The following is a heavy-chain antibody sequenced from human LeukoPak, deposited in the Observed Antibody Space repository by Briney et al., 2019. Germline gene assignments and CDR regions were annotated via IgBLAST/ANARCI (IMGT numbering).Heavy chain of an antibody. V-gene: IGHV4-4*07. CDR3: ARGRYCSADICTGGDSFDI. Sequence: PSETLSLTCTVSGGSISNYYWSWIRQPAGKGLEWIGRKYARGSSNYNPPVQSRVTMSVDTSKNQFSLKLRSVTAADTAVYYCARGRYCSADICTGGDSFDIWGQETMVSVSP. J-gene: IGHJ3*02. CDR1: GGSISNYY. D-gene: IGHD2-15*01. CDR2: KYARGSS.